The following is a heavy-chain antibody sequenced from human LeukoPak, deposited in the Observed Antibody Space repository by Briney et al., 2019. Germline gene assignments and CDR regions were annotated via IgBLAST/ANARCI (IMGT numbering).Heavy chain of an antibody. D-gene: IGHD6-19*01. Sequence: PGRSLRLSCAASGFTFDDYAMHWVRQAPGKGLEWVSGISWNSGSIGYADSVKGRFTISRDNAKNSLYLQMNSLRAEDMALYYCAKDGGQWLVPVDYWGQGTLVTVSS. CDR1: GFTFDDYA. CDR2: ISWNSGSI. V-gene: IGHV3-9*03. J-gene: IGHJ4*02. CDR3: AKDGGQWLVPVDY.